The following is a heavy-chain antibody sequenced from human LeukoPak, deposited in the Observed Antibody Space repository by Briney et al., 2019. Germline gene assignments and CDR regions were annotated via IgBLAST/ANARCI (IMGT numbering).Heavy chain of an antibody. CDR3: ARDLSVLVRGVITS. V-gene: IGHV3-66*02. CDR2: IYSGGST. J-gene: IGHJ5*02. CDR1: GFTFSNAW. D-gene: IGHD3-10*01. Sequence: GGSLRLSCAASGFTFSNAWMSWVRQAPGKGLEWVSVIYSGGSTYYADSVKGRFTISRDNSKNTLYLQMNSLRAEDTAVYYCARDLSVLVRGVITSWGQGTLVTVPS.